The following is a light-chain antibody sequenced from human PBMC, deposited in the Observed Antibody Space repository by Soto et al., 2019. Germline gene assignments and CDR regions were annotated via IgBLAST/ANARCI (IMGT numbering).Light chain of an antibody. CDR2: HAS. J-gene: IGKJ1*01. CDR1: QSISSY. V-gene: IGKV1-5*01. Sequence: DIQMTQSPSSLSASVGDGVTITCRASQSISSYVSWYQQKPGTAPKLLIYHASTLESGVPSRFSGSGSGTEFTFTISSLQPDDFATYYCQQYNSYSFGQGTKVDNK. CDR3: QQYNSYS.